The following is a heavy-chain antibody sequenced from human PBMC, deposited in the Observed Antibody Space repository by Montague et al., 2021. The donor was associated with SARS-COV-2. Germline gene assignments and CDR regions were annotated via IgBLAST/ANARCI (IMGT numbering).Heavy chain of an antibody. D-gene: IGHD3-10*01. CDR1: GFTFSSYA. V-gene: IGHV3-23*03. J-gene: IGHJ6*02. CDR3: AKGGMVRGNGYYYYGMDV. CDR2: IYSGGSST. Sequence: SLRLSCAASGFTFSSYAMSWVRQAPGKGLEWVSVIYSGGSSTCYADSVKGRFTISRDNSKNTLYLQMNSLRVEDTAVYYCAKGGMVRGNGYYYYGMDVWGQGATVTVSS.